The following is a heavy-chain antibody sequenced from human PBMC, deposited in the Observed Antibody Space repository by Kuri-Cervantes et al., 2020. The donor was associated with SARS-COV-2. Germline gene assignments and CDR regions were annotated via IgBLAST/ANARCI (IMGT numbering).Heavy chain of an antibody. Sequence: ESLKISCTVSGGSISSYYWSWIRQPPGKGLEWIGYIYYSGSTNYNPSLKSRVTISVDTSKNQFSLKLSSVTAADTAVYYCARDLSWVYYDSSGYYYPDYYYGMDVWGQGTTVTVSS. CDR3: ARDLSWVYYDSSGYYYPDYYYGMDV. V-gene: IGHV4-59*01. CDR1: GGSISSYY. J-gene: IGHJ6*02. D-gene: IGHD3-22*01. CDR2: IYYSGST.